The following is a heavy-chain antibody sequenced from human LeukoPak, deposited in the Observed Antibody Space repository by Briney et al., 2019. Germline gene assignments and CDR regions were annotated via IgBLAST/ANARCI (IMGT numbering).Heavy chain of an antibody. Sequence: GESLKISCKRSGYSFTSYWIGWVRQMPGKGLEWMGIIYPGDSDTRYSPSFQGQVTISADKSISTAYLQWSSLKASDTAMYYCARHARYSSSWHNWFDPWGQGTLVTVSS. J-gene: IGHJ5*02. V-gene: IGHV5-51*01. CDR2: IYPGDSDT. CDR3: ARHARYSSSWHNWFDP. D-gene: IGHD6-13*01. CDR1: GYSFTSYW.